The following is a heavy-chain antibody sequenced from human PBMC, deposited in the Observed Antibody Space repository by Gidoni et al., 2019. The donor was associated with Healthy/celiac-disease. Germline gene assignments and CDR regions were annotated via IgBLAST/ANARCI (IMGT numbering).Heavy chain of an antibody. CDR3: ARDEGLAVGGSYMG. CDR2: IYYSGST. V-gene: IGHV4-39*07. J-gene: IGHJ4*02. CDR1: GGSISSSSYY. Sequence: QLQLQESGPGLVKPSATLSLTCTVSGGSISSSSYYWGWIRQPPGKGLEWIGSIYYSGSTYYNPSLKSRVTISVDTSKNQFSLKLSSVTAADTAVYYCARDEGLAVGGSYMGWGQGTLVTVSS. D-gene: IGHD1-26*01.